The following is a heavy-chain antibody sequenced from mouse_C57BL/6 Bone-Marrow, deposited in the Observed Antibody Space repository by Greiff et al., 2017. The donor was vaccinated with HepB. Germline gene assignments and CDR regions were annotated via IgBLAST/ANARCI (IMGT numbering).Heavy chain of an antibody. CDR1: GYTFTSYT. CDR2: INPSSGYT. D-gene: IGHD2-3*01. Sequence: VQLQQSGAELARPGASVKMSCKASGYTFTSYTMHWVKQRPGQGLEWLGYINPSSGYTKYNQKFKDKATLTADKSSSTAYMQLSSLTSEDSAVYYCARDYDGYLRPMDYWGQGTSVTVSS. V-gene: IGHV1-4*01. J-gene: IGHJ4*01. CDR3: ARDYDGYLRPMDY.